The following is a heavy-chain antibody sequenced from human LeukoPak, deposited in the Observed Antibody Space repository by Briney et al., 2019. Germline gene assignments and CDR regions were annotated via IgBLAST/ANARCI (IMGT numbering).Heavy chain of an antibody. J-gene: IGHJ4*02. CDR2: IYSGGST. CDR1: GFTVSSNY. Sequence: GGSLRLSCAASGFTVSSNYMSWVRQAPGKGLEWVSVIYSGGSTYYADSVKGRFTISRDNSKNTLFLQMNSLRAEDTAVYYCARDRFADSDYFHWGQGTLVTVSS. CDR3: ARDRFADSDYFH. D-gene: IGHD4-11*01. V-gene: IGHV3-66*01.